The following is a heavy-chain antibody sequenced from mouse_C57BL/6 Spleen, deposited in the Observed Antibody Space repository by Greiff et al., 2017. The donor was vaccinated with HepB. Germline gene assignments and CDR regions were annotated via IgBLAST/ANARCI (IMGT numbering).Heavy chain of an antibody. CDR1: GFTFSSYA. CDR2: ISDGGSYT. D-gene: IGHD2-2*01. V-gene: IGHV5-4*01. J-gene: IGHJ3*01. CDR3: ARDHYGYDVGAWFAY. Sequence: EVMLVESGGGLVKPGGSLKLSCAASGFTFSSYAMSWVRQTPEKRLEWVATISDGGSYTYYPDNVKGRFTISRDNAKNNLYLQMSHLKSEDTAMYYCARDHYGYDVGAWFAYWGQGTLVTVSA.